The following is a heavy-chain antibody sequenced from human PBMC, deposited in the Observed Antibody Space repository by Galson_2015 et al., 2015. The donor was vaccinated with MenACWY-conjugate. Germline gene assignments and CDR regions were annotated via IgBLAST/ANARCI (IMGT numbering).Heavy chain of an antibody. CDR2: ISGIGTPI. Sequence: SLRLSCAASGFTFSDHSFNWVRQAPGKGLEWLSYISGIGTPIHYAESVEGRFTISRDNAKNSLYLQMNSLKIEDRGVYYCAHRSSSWSSWGQGTLVTVSS. CDR1: GFTFSDHS. D-gene: IGHD3-10*01. CDR3: AHRSSSWSS. J-gene: IGHJ4*02. V-gene: IGHV3-48*01.